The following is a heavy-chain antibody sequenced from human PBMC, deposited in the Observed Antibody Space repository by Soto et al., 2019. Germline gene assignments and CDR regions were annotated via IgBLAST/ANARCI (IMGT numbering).Heavy chain of an antibody. CDR1: GYSFTSYW. CDR2: IYPGDSDT. CDR3: ARSGNPYDSEMEFDY. D-gene: IGHD3-22*01. J-gene: IGHJ4*02. V-gene: IGHV5-51*01. Sequence: PGESLKISCKGSGYSFTSYWIGWVRQMHGKGLEWMGIIYPGDSDTRYSPSFQGQVTISADKSISTAYLQWSSLKASDTAMYYCARSGNPYDSEMEFDYWGQGTLVTVSS.